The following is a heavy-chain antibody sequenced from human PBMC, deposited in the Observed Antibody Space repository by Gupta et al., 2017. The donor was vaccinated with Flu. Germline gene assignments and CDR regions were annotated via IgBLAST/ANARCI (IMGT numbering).Heavy chain of an antibody. V-gene: IGHV1-69*06. CDR3: ARVKAWIQTRTHYYYYGMDV. J-gene: IGHJ6*02. Sequence: QVQLVQSGAEVKKPGSSVKVSCKASGGTFSSYAISWVRQAPGQGLEWMGGIIPIFGTANYAQKFQGRVTITADKSTSTAYMELSSLRSEDTAVYYCARVKAWIQTRTHYYYYGMDVWGQGTTVTVSS. CDR2: IIPIFGTA. CDR1: GGTFSSYA. D-gene: IGHD5-18*01.